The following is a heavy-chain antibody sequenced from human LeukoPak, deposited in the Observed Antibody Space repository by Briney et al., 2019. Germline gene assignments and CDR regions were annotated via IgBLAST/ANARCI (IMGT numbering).Heavy chain of an antibody. V-gene: IGHV3-30*02. Sequence: GGSLRPSCAASGLTFSSYGMHWVRQAPGKGLEWVAFIRYDGSNKYYADSVKGRFTISRDNSKNTLYLQMNSLRAEDTAVYYCAKGSSKYGDYINYYGMDVWGQGTTVTVSS. J-gene: IGHJ6*02. D-gene: IGHD4-17*01. CDR1: GLTFSSYG. CDR2: IRYDGSNK. CDR3: AKGSSKYGDYINYYGMDV.